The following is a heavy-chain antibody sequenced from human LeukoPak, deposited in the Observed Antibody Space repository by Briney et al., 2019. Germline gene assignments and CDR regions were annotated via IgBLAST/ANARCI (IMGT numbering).Heavy chain of an antibody. D-gene: IGHD3-10*01. CDR3: AQLGGYYGSGSYYPYWYFDL. J-gene: IGHJ2*01. CDR2: IYTSGST. CDR1: GGSISSGSYY. V-gene: IGHV4-61*02. Sequence: SETLSLTCTVSGGSISSGSYYWSWIRQPAGKGLEWIGRIYTSGSTNYNPSLKSRVTISVDTSKNQFSLKLSSVTAADTAVYYCAQLGGYYGSGSYYPYWYFDLWGRGTLVTVSS.